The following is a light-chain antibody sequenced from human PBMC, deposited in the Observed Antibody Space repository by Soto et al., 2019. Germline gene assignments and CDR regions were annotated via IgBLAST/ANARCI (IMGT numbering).Light chain of an antibody. Sequence: EVVLTQSPATLSLSPGDRATLSCRASQSVSIYLAWYQQKPGQAPRLLIYDASNRATGIPAKFSGSGSGTDFTLTISSLEPEDSAVYYCQQRSNSPPWITLGQGTRLEIK. V-gene: IGKV3-11*01. CDR1: QSVSIY. J-gene: IGKJ5*01. CDR2: DAS. CDR3: QQRSNSPPWIT.